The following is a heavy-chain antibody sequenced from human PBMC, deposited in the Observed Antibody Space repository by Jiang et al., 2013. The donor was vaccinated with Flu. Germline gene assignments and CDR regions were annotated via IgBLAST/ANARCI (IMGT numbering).Heavy chain of an antibody. Sequence: LLKPSETLSLTCTVSGGSITSNAFWWGWIRQPPGKGLEWIGASYYTGITYYSPSLKSRITISIDTSKNQFSLNLSSVTAADTAVYFCAAHYTSGWCFLDHWGQGTLVTVSS. CDR3: AAHYTSGWCFLDH. CDR1: GGSITSNAFW. J-gene: IGHJ4*02. CDR2: SYYTGIT. D-gene: IGHD6-19*01. V-gene: IGHV4-39*07.